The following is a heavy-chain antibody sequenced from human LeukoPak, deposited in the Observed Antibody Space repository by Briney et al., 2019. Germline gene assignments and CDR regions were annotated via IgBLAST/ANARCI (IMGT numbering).Heavy chain of an antibody. CDR1: GFTFSGYW. D-gene: IGHD3-3*01. J-gene: IGHJ6*02. CDR3: ARDQFDFWSGYYPTYHYYGMDV. V-gene: IGHV3-7*01. CDR2: IKQEGTEK. Sequence: GGSLRLSCVATGFTFSGYWMSWVRQAPGKGPEWVANIKQEGTEKHYVDSVEGRFIISRDNAKSSLYLQMNSLRAEDTAVYYCARDQFDFWSGYYPTYHYYGMDVWGQGTTVTVSS.